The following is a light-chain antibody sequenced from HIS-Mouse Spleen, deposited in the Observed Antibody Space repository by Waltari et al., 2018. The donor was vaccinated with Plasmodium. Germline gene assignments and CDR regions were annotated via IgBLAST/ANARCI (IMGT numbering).Light chain of an antibody. J-gene: IGKJ3*01. V-gene: IGKV3D-15*01. CDR1: QSVSSN. CDR2: GAS. CDR3: QQYNNWSFT. Sequence: IVMTQSPATLSVSPGERATLPCRASQSVSSNVARYQRKPVQPPRLLSYGASTSTTGIPARFSGSGSGTECTLTISSLRSEEYAVYYCQQYNNWSFTFGPGTKVDIK.